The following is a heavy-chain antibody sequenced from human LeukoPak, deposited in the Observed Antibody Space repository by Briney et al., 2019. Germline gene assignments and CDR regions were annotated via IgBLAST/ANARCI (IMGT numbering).Heavy chain of an antibody. CDR3: ARDGKGSSWYYFDS. J-gene: IGHJ4*02. CDR2: ISPSSNTI. CDR1: GFTFSSYS. D-gene: IGHD6-13*01. Sequence: GGSLRLSCTASGFTFSSYSMNWVRQAPGKGLEWVSYISPSSNTIYYADSVKGRFTISRDNAKDSLYLQMNSLRAEDTAVYYCARDGKGSSWYYFDSWGQGALVTVSS. V-gene: IGHV3-48*04.